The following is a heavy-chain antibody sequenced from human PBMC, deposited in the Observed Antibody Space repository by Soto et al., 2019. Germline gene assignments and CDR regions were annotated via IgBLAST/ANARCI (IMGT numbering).Heavy chain of an antibody. CDR3: ARSRYYDFWSGYPRHYYMDV. CDR1: GFTFSDYY. V-gene: IGHV3-11*01. Sequence: TGGSLRLSCAASGFTFSDYYMSWIRQAPGKGLEWVSYISSSGSTIYYADSVKGRFTISRDNAKNSLYLQMNSLRAEDTAVYYCARSRYYDFWSGYPRHYYMDVWGKGTTVTVSS. D-gene: IGHD3-3*01. CDR2: ISSSGSTI. J-gene: IGHJ6*03.